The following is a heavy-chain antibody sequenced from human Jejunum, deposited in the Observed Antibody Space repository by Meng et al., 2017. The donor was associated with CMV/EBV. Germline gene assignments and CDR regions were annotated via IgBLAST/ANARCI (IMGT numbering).Heavy chain of an antibody. J-gene: IGHJ4*02. V-gene: IGHV3-30*04. Sequence: SGVPFSSYAMPWVRQAPGKGLEWVAVIPFDGNNEHYADSVKGRFTISRDNSKNTLYLQVNSLRLEDTGVYYCARGTGSGSWLIDSWGQGTRVTVSS. CDR1: GVPFSSYA. CDR2: IPFDGNNE. CDR3: ARGTGSGSWLIDS. D-gene: IGHD6-13*01.